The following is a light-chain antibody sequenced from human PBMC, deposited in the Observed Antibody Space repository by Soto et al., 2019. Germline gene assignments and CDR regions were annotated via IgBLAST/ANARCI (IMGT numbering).Light chain of an antibody. CDR1: SSNIGAGYD. V-gene: IGLV1-40*01. Sequence: QSVLTQPPSVSGSPGHRVTISCTGNSSNIGAGYDGHWYQQLPGTAPKLLLYGQSNRPSGVPDRFSGSKSGTSASLAITGLQAEDEADYYCQSYDSSLFYVFGAGTKVTVL. CDR2: GQS. CDR3: QSYDSSLFYV. J-gene: IGLJ1*01.